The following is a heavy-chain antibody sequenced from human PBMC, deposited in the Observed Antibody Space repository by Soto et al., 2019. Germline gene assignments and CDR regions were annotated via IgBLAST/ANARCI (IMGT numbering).Heavy chain of an antibody. V-gene: IGHV3-21*01. CDR3: ARGSASKSGHLWYFDL. CDR2: ISATTTYK. Sequence: SGGGLVKPGGSLRLSCTASGFTFDTYTMNWLRQAPGRGLEWVSSISATTTYKYYAASVEGRFTISRDNAKNSLYLQTNSLGAEDTAVYYCARGSASKSGHLWYFDLWGRGTLVTVSS. J-gene: IGHJ2*01. D-gene: IGHD2-8*02. CDR1: GFTFDTYT.